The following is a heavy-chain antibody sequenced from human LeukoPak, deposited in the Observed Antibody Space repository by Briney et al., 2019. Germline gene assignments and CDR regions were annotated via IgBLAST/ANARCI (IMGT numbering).Heavy chain of an antibody. V-gene: IGHV3-49*04. Sequence: PGGSLRLSCTASGFTFGDYAMSWVRQAPGKGLEWVGFIRSKAYGGTTEYAASVKGRFTISRDDPKSIAYLQMNSLKTEDTAVYYCTRSYDSSGYYYPFDYWGQGTLVTVSS. CDR2: IRSKAYGGTT. CDR3: TRSYDSSGYYYPFDY. CDR1: GFTFGDYA. J-gene: IGHJ4*02. D-gene: IGHD3-22*01.